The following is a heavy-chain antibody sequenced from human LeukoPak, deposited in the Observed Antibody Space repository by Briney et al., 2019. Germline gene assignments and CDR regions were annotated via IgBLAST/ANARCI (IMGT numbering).Heavy chain of an antibody. CDR2: IYYSGST. Sequence: PSETLSLTCTVSGGSISSGSYYWGWIRQPPGKGLEWIGSIYYSGSTYYNPSLKSRVTISVDTSKNQFSLKLSSVTAADTAVYYCARRGMTTVRGGDYWGQGTLVTVSS. V-gene: IGHV4-39*01. CDR1: GGSISSGSYY. D-gene: IGHD4-17*01. J-gene: IGHJ4*02. CDR3: ARRGMTTVRGGDY.